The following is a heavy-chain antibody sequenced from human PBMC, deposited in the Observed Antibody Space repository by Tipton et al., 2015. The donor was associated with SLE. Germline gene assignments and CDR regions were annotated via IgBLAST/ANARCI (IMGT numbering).Heavy chain of an antibody. J-gene: IGHJ3*02. CDR3: ARDFLWFGERGAFDI. CDR2: INHSGST. Sequence: TLSLTCAVYGGSFSGYYWSWIRQPPGKGLEWIGEINHSGSTNYNPSLKSRVTISVDTSKNQFSLKLSSVTAADTAVYYCARDFLWFGERGAFDIWGQGTMVTVSS. V-gene: IGHV4-34*01. CDR1: GGSFSGYY. D-gene: IGHD3-10*01.